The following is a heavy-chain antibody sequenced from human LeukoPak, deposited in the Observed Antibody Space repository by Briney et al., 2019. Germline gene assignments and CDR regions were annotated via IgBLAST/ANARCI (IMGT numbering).Heavy chain of an antibody. CDR1: GGSISSYY. V-gene: IGHV4-59*01. Sequence: SETLSLTCTVSGGSISSYYWSWIRQPPGKGLEGSGYIYYSGSTNYNPSLKSRVTISVDTSKNPFSLKLSSVTAADTAVYYCARALLRPCFDPWGQGTLVTVSS. J-gene: IGHJ5*02. D-gene: IGHD4-17*01. CDR3: ARALLRPCFDP. CDR2: IYYSGST.